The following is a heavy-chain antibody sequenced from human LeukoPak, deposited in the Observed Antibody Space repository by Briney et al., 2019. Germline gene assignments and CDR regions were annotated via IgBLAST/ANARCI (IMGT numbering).Heavy chain of an antibody. CDR1: GFTFSDYY. CDR3: ARRGTTYCTVDSCHPNWFDP. J-gene: IGHJ5*02. Sequence: GGSLRLSCAASGFTFSDYYMTWIRQAPGRGLEWMSYIEGTRSVTKYADSLKGRFTISRDNAKSSLYLLINSLRAEDTAIYYCARRGTTYCTVDSCHPNWFDPWGQGTLVTVSS. D-gene: IGHD2-15*01. CDR2: IEGTRSVT. V-gene: IGHV3-11*03.